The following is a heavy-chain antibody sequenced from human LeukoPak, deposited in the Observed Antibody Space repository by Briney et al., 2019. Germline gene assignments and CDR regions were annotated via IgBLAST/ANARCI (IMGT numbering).Heavy chain of an antibody. D-gene: IGHD1-26*01. J-gene: IGHJ4*02. CDR1: GGSVSSGSYY. CDR2: IYYSGST. CDR3: ARNRCSGRYY. V-gene: IGHV4-61*01. Sequence: SETLSLTCTVSGGSVSSGSYYWSWIRQPPGKGLEWIGYIYYSGSTNYNPSLKSRVTISVDTSKNQFSLKLSSVTAADTAVYYCARNRCSGRYYWGQGTLVTVSS.